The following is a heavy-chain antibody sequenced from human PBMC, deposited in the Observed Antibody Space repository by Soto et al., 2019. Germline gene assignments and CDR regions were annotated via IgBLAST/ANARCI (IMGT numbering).Heavy chain of an antibody. D-gene: IGHD3-3*01. CDR2: IIPIFGTA. J-gene: IGHJ5*02. V-gene: IGHV1-69*06. CDR3: ARVTIPIFGLLWWFDP. Sequence: QVQLVQSGAEVKKPGSSVKVSCKASGGTFSSYAISWVRQAPGQGLEWMGGIIPIFGTANYAQKFQGRVTITADKSPSTAYMELSSLRSEDTAVYYCARVTIPIFGLLWWFDPWGQGTLVTVSS. CDR1: GGTFSSYA.